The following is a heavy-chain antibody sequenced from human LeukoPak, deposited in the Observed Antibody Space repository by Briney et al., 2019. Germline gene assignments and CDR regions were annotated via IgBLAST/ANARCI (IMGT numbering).Heavy chain of an antibody. CDR1: GGSISSGSYY. Sequence: SETLSLTCTVSGGSISSGSYYWSWIRQPAGKGLEWIGRIYTSGSTNYNPSLKSRVTISVDTSKNQFSLKLSSVTAADTAVYYCARGPYLAAVLDYWGQGTLVTVSS. J-gene: IGHJ4*02. CDR2: IYTSGST. V-gene: IGHV4-61*02. D-gene: IGHD2-2*01. CDR3: ARGPYLAAVLDY.